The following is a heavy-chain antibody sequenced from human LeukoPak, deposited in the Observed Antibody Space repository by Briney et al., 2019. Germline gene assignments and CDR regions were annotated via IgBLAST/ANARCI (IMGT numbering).Heavy chain of an antibody. CDR1: GYTFTNYG. Sequence: ASVKVSCKASGYTFTNYGISWVRQAPGQGLEWMGWISGYNGNTKYAQKLQGRVTMTTDTSTSTAYMELRSLRSDDTAVYYCARGFPPRRYYDSSGYYSYYFDYWGQGTLVTVSS. CDR2: ISGYNGNT. D-gene: IGHD3-22*01. V-gene: IGHV1-18*01. J-gene: IGHJ4*02. CDR3: ARGFPPRRYYDSSGYYSYYFDY.